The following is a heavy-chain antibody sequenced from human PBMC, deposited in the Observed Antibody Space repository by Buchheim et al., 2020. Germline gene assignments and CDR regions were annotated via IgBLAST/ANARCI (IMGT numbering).Heavy chain of an antibody. J-gene: IGHJ5*02. CDR2: ITSSSSAT. CDR3: APDRKYIWFDP. CDR1: GFSISSHS. D-gene: IGHD6-6*01. Sequence: EVQVVESGGGLVQPGGSLRLSCAASGFSISSHSMHWIRQAPGEGLEWVSYITSSSSATYYAESVKGRFTISRDNAKNSLYLQMNSLRDEDTAVYYCAPDRKYIWFDPWGQGTL. V-gene: IGHV3-48*02.